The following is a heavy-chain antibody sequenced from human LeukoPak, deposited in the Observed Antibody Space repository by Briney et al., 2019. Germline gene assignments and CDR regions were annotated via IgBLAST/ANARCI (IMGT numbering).Heavy chain of an antibody. CDR2: FDPEDGET. V-gene: IGHV1-24*01. D-gene: IGHD3-9*01. Sequence: ASVKVSCKVSGYILTELSMHWVRQAPGKGLEWMGGFDPEDGETIYAQKLQGRVTMTTDTSTSTAYMELRSLRSDDTAVYYCARSGIGYFDWYPDWFDPWGQGTLVTVSS. CDR3: ARSGIGYFDWYPDWFDP. CDR1: GYILTELS. J-gene: IGHJ5*02.